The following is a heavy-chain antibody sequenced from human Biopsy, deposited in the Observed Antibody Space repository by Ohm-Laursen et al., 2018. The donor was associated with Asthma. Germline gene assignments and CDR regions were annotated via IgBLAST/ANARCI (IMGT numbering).Heavy chain of an antibody. Sequence: SDTLSLTWSLSSGSGGYMRSGNHYWGWIRQPPGKGLEWIGSIYYSGTTYYNPSLESRVTVSADTSKNQFSLKLTSVTAADTAVYYCVRGSSSWHHGPFHYYYGLDAWGQGTTATVSS. CDR2: IYYSGTT. CDR1: SGSGGYMRSGNHY. CDR3: VRGSSSWHHGPFHYYYGLDA. J-gene: IGHJ6*02. V-gene: IGHV4-39*01. D-gene: IGHD6-13*01.